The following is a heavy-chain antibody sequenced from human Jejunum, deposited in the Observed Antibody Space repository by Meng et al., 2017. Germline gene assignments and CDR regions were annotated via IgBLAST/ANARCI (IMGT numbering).Heavy chain of an antibody. J-gene: IGHJ4*02. D-gene: IGHD3-10*01. CDR3: ARGLGPGAYLIDY. CDR1: GFTFSTYA. CDR2: MSYNGGEI. Sequence: SCVASGFTFSTYAMHWVRQAPGTGLEGVSLMSYNGGEIQYADSVKGRFAISRDNSKNAVYLQMNSLSTVDTDVYFCARGLGPGAYLIDYWGQGTLVTVSS. V-gene: IGHV3-30*09.